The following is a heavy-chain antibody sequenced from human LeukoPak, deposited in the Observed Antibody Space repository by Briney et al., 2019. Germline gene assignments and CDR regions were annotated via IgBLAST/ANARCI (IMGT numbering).Heavy chain of an antibody. CDR3: AKAIHSSSSGVVDY. V-gene: IGHV3-30*02. J-gene: IGHJ4*02. CDR2: IRYDGSNK. CDR1: GFIFSNYA. D-gene: IGHD6-6*01. Sequence: GGSLRLSCAASGFIFSNYAMHWVRQAPGKGLEWVTFIRYDGSNKYYAESVKGRFTISRANSKNTLYLQMNSLRAEDTAVYYCAKAIHSSSSGVVDYWGQGTLVTVSS.